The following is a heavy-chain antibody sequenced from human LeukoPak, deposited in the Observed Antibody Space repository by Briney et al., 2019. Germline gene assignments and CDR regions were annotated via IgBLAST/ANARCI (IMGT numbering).Heavy chain of an antibody. CDR2: INPSDGST. CDR3: ARPLAPVMLNAFDI. J-gene: IGHJ3*02. D-gene: IGHD2-8*01. Sequence: ASVKVSCKASGYTFTNYYIQWVRQAPGQGLEWMGIINPSDGSTGYAQKFQGRVTVTRDTSTSTVYMELSSLRSEDMAVYYCARPLAPVMLNAFDIWGQGTMVTVSS. CDR1: GYTFTNYY. V-gene: IGHV1-46*01.